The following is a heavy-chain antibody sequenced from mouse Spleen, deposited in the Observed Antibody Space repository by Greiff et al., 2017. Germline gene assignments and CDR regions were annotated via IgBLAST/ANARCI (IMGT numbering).Heavy chain of an antibody. D-gene: IGHD4-1*01. CDR3: TSLGSFAY. V-gene: IGHV14-4*01. CDR1: GFNIKDDY. J-gene: IGHJ3*01. CDR2: IDPEYGDT. Sequence: VTLKVSGAELVRPGASVQLSCTASGFNIKDDYMHWVKQRPEQGLEWIGWIDPEYGDTEYASKFPGKATITADTTSNTAYLQRRSLKSEDTAVYYCTSLGSFAYWGQGTLVTVSA.